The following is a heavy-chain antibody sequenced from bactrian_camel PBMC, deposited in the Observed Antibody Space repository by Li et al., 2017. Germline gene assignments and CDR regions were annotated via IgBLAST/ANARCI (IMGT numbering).Heavy chain of an antibody. CDR1: GFTFDDSA. D-gene: IGHD4*01. CDR2: IRSDGII. Sequence: VQLVESGGGSVQAGGSLRLSCTASGFTFDDSAMSWYRQAPGNECELVSSIRSDGIIYYADSVKGRFTISQDNAKNTVYLRMNSLKPEDTAMYYCEVESRKVWDSKACERPLGQGTQVTVSS. J-gene: IGHJ4*01. V-gene: IGHV3S63*01.